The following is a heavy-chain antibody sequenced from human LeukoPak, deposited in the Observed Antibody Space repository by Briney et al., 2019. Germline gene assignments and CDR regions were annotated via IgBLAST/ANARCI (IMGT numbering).Heavy chain of an antibody. CDR2: LIPFFNTT. V-gene: IGHV1-69*06. Sequence: ASVKVSCKASGGTFNNYAVSWVRQAPGQGLEWMGKLIPFFNTTNYAQKFQGRVTITADKSTTTAYMELSGLRSEDTAVYYCARANDRSGSYYILGFDSWGQGTLVTVSS. J-gene: IGHJ5*01. CDR1: GGTFNNYA. D-gene: IGHD3-22*01. CDR3: ARANDRSGSYYILGFDS.